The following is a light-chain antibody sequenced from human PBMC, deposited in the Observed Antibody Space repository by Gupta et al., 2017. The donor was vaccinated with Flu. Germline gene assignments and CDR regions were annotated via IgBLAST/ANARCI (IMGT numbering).Light chain of an antibody. Sequence: EIVMTQSPVSLTVSIGGPASISCRPSQGLLHSNGYEFLEWSVQKPGQPPQLLVYLGSDRASGVPDRFRGRGSDTDYTLEISRVEADDVGIYFCMQALETPYTFGQGTKLEI. CDR1: QGLLHSNGYEF. CDR2: LGS. V-gene: IGKV2-28*01. J-gene: IGKJ2*01. CDR3: MQALETPYT.